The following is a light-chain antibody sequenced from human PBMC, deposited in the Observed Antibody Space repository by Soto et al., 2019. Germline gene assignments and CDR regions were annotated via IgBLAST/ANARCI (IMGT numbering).Light chain of an antibody. J-gene: IGLJ2*01. V-gene: IGLV2-14*01. CDR3: SSYTSSSTLVI. CDR1: SSDVGGYNY. Sequence: QSALTQPASVSGSPGQSITISCTGTSSDVGGYNYVSWYQQHPGKGPKLMIYEVSNRPSGVSNRFSGSKSGNTASLTISGLQAEDEADYYCSSYTSSSTLVIFGGGTKLTVL. CDR2: EVS.